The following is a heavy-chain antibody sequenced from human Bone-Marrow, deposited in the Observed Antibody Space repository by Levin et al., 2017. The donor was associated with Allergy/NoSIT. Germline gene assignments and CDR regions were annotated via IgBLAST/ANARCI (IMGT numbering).Heavy chain of an antibody. V-gene: IGHV4-30-4*01. J-gene: IGHJ4*02. CDR2: IYYTGGT. CDR3: ARDKAYDGDAGLKIEF. CDR1: GDSISSGKNF. Sequence: PSETLSLTCSVSGDSISSGKNFWSWIRQAPGKGLEWIGYIYYTGGTYYNPSLKSRVTMLVDTAKNQFSLTLNSVTAADTAVYYCARDKAYDGDAGLKIEFWGLGTMVTVSS. D-gene: IGHD4-17*01.